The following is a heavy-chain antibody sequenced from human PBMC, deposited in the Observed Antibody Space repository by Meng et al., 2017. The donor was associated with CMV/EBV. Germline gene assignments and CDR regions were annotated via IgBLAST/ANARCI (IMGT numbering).Heavy chain of an antibody. CDR2: IMGSGDRT. J-gene: IGHJ4*02. CDR3: ARGEDDGSSWFGLFDY. Sequence: GESLKISCAASGFTFNIYAMSGVRQAPGKGLEWVSTIMGSGDRTFDADSVKGRFTISRDNSKTTLYLQLNSLRAEDTAVYYCARGEDDGSSWFGLFDYWGQGTPVTVSS. D-gene: IGHD3-10*01. V-gene: IGHV3-23*01. CDR1: GFTFNIYA.